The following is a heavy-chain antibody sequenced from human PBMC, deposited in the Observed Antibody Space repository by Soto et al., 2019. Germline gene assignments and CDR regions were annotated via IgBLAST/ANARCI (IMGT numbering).Heavy chain of an antibody. Sequence: EVQLLESGGGLVQPGGSLRLSCAASGFTFSTYAMTWVRQAPGKGLEWVSAISGGGDNTYYADSVKGRFTISRDNSKNTLYLQMNSLRVEDTALYYCAKGDTTAVGTVDYWGQGTLVNVSS. J-gene: IGHJ4*02. CDR2: ISGGGDNT. CDR1: GFTFSTYA. CDR3: AKGDTTAVGTVDY. V-gene: IGHV3-23*01. D-gene: IGHD6-13*01.